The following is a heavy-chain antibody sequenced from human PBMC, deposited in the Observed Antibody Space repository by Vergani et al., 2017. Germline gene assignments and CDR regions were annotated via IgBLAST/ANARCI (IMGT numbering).Heavy chain of an antibody. CDR2: ISYDGSNK. V-gene: IGHV3-30-3*01. CDR3: ARDWSATVTYYFDY. J-gene: IGHJ4*02. CDR1: GFTFSSYA. Sequence: QVQLVESVGGVVQPGRSLRLSCAASGFTFSSYAMHWVRQAPGKGLEWVAVISYDGSNKYYADSVKGRFTISRDNSKNTLYLQMNSLRAEDTAVYYCARDWSATVTYYFDYWGQGTLVTVSS. D-gene: IGHD4-17*01.